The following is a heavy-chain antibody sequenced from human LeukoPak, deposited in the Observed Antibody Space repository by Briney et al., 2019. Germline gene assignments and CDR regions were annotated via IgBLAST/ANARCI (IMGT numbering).Heavy chain of an antibody. CDR3: ARVWIAAAAQGWFDP. CDR2: IYYSGSS. Sequence: PSETLSLTCTVSGSSISSRNDYWGWIRQPSGKGLEWIGSIYYSGSSHYNPSLKSRVTIFVDTSKNQFSLKLSSVTAADTAVYYCARVWIAAAAQGWFDPWGQGTLVTVSS. D-gene: IGHD6-13*01. J-gene: IGHJ5*02. V-gene: IGHV4-39*07. CDR1: GSSISSRNDY.